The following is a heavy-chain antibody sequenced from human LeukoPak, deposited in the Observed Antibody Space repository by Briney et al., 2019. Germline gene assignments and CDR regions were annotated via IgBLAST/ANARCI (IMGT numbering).Heavy chain of an antibody. D-gene: IGHD3-3*01. CDR3: ARLSYYDFCGGYYMGFDY. V-gene: IGHV4-39*01. J-gene: IGHJ4*02. Sequence: SETLSLTCTVSGGSISSSSYYWGWIRQPPGKGLEWIGSMYYSGSTYYNPSLKSRVTISVDSSNNQFSLKLSSVSAAGTAVYYCARLSYYDFCGGYYMGFDYWGQGTLVTVSS. CDR2: MYYSGST. CDR1: GGSISSSSYY.